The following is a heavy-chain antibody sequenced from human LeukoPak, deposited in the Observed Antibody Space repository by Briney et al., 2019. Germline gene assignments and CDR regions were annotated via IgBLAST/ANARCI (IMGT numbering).Heavy chain of an antibody. J-gene: IGHJ5*02. CDR2: IIPIFGTA. Sequence: SVKVSCKASGGTFSSYAISWVRQAPGQGLEWMGRIIPIFGTANYAQKFQGRVTMTRNTSISTAYMELSSLRSEDTAVYNCARLNGGSCYFCTGDWFDPWGQGTLVTVSS. CDR3: ARLNGGSCYFCTGDWFDP. V-gene: IGHV1-69*05. D-gene: IGHD2-15*01. CDR1: GGTFSSYA.